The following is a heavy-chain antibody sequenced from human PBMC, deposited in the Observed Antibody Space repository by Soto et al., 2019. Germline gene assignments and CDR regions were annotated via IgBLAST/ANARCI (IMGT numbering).Heavy chain of an antibody. J-gene: IGHJ6*02. CDR2: IIPIFGTA. CDR3: AVIVQPRYYYGMDV. V-gene: IGHV1-69*12. D-gene: IGHD3-22*01. CDR1: GGTFSSYA. Sequence: QVQLVQSGAEVKKPGSSVKVSCKASGGTFSSYAISWVRQAPGQGLEWMGGIIPIFGTANYAQKFQGRVTSTADESKSTDYMELSSLRSENTAGYYCAVIVQPRYYYGMDVWGQGTTVTVSS.